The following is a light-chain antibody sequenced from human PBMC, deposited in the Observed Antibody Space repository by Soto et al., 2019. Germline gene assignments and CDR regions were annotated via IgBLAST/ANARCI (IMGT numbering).Light chain of an antibody. V-gene: IGLV2-14*01. CDR2: DVS. Sequence: QSVLTQPPSASGSPGQSVAISCTGTSSDVGGYDYVSWYQQHPGKAPKLMIYDVSKRPSGVSHRFSGSKSGNTASLTISGLQAEDEADYYCSSYTSSGTLFGTGTKVTVL. CDR1: SSDVGGYDY. J-gene: IGLJ1*01. CDR3: SSYTSSGTL.